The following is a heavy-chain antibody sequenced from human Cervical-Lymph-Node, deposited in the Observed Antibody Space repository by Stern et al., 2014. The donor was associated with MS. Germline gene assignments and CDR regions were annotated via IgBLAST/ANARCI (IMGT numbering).Heavy chain of an antibody. D-gene: IGHD1-1*01. CDR2: IIPMFTTA. Sequence: DQLVESGAEVKKPGSSVKVSCKASGGSISSSSISWVRQAPGQGLEWMGGIIPMFTTANYAQKFQGRVTITADKSTSTVYMELSSLRSEDTAVYYCARLWGWNDVVGMDVWGQGTTVTVSS. J-gene: IGHJ6*02. CDR3: ARLWGWNDVVGMDV. CDR1: GGSISSSS. V-gene: IGHV1-69*06.